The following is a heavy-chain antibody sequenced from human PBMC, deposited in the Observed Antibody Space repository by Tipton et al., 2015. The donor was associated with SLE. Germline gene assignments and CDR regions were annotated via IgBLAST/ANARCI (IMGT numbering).Heavy chain of an antibody. J-gene: IGHJ3*02. CDR3: ARVWLNNAFDI. D-gene: IGHD2/OR15-2a*01. CDR2: IYTSGAT. CDR1: GFSISSSY. Sequence: TLSLTCNVSGFSISSSYWSWIRQPAGKGLEWIGRIYTSGATDDNPSLKSRVTMSVDMSKNQIFLKMTSVTAADSAVYFCARVWLNNAFDIWGQGTRVTVSS. V-gene: IGHV4-4*07.